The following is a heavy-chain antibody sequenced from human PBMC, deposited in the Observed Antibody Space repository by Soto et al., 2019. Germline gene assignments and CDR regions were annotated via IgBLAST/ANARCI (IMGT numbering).Heavy chain of an antibody. CDR2: INAGNGNT. CDR3: ARCGKDGYNLNYDYGMDV. J-gene: IGHJ6*02. V-gene: IGHV1-3*01. CDR1: GYILTSYA. D-gene: IGHD5-12*01. Sequence: VDSVKVSCKASGYILTSYAMLWVRQAPGQRLEWMGWINAGNGNTKYSQKCQGRVTITRDTSASTAYMELSSLRSDDTAVDYGARCGKDGYNLNYDYGMDVWGQGPTVTDSS.